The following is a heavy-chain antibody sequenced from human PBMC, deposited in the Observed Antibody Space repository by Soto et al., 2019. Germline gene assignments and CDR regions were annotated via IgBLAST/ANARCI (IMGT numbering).Heavy chain of an antibody. CDR2: IYPGDSDT. J-gene: IGHJ6*02. Sequence: GESLKISCKGSGYSFTSYWIGWVRQMPGKGLEWMGIIYPGDSDTRYSPSFQGQVTISADKSISTAYLQWSSLKASDTAMYYCARITGDPAETKNTEEAGLYYYYGMDVWGQGTTVTVSS. CDR3: ARITGDPAETKNTEEAGLYYYYGMDV. V-gene: IGHV5-51*01. CDR1: GYSFTSYW. D-gene: IGHD6-13*01.